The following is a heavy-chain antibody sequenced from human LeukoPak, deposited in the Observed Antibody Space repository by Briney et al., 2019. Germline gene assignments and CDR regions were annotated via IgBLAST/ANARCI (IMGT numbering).Heavy chain of an antibody. CDR1: GGSISSGDYY. CDR3: AREGSTGPAAPFDY. Sequence: PSETLSLTCTVSGGSISSGDYYWSWIRQPPGKGLEWIGYIYYSGSTYYNPSLKSRVTISVDTSKNQLSLKLSSVTAADTAVYYCAREGSTGPAAPFDYWGQGTLVTVSS. CDR2: IYYSGST. V-gene: IGHV4-30-4*08. J-gene: IGHJ4*02. D-gene: IGHD2-2*01.